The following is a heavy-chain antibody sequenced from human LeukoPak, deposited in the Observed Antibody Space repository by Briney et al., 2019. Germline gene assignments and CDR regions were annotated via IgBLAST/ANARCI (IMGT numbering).Heavy chain of an antibody. D-gene: IGHD6-13*01. CDR1: GGSISNYY. CDR2: IYYTGST. CDR3: ARNLIPEQLVLNF. V-gene: IGHV4-59*01. J-gene: IGHJ4*02. Sequence: PSETLSLTCTVSGGSISNYYWNWIRQPPGKGLEWVGYIYYTGSTNYNPSLKSRVTMSVDTSKNQFSLNLRSVTPEDTAVYYCARNLIPEQLVLNFWGQGTLVTVSS.